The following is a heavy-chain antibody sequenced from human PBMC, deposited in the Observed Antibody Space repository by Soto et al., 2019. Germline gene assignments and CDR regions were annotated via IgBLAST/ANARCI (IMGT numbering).Heavy chain of an antibody. D-gene: IGHD5-18*01. CDR3: ASGYNPGYIDY. J-gene: IGHJ4*02. CDR2: ISSTSSYT. V-gene: IGHV3-11*06. CDR1: GFTFSSFY. Sequence: PGGSLRLSCAASGFTFSSFYMTWIRQAPGKGLECVSYISSTSSYTNYVDSVKGRFTISRDNAKKSLYLQMNSLRAEDTAVYYCASGYNPGYIDYWGRGTLVTVSS.